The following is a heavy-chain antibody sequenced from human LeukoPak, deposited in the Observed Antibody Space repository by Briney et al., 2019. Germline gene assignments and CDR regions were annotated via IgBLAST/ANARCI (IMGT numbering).Heavy chain of an antibody. CDR3: AKDRAAYSGARGFDY. V-gene: IGHV3-23*01. CDR1: GFTFSSYA. J-gene: IGHJ4*02. D-gene: IGHD5-12*01. Sequence: GGSLRLSCAASGFTFSSYAMSWVRQAPGKGLEWVSHISAGGGTTYYADSVKGRFTISRDNSKNTLYLRMNSLRAEDTAVYYCAKDRAAYSGARGFDYWGQGTLVTVSS. CDR2: ISAGGGTT.